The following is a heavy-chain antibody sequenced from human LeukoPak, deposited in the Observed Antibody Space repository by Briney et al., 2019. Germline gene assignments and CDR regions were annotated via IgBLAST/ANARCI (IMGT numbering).Heavy chain of an antibody. J-gene: IGHJ3*02. CDR2: ISSGSGSSI. CDR1: GFTFSSYS. V-gene: IGHV3-48*01. CDR3: AKAMVRGVVDAFDI. Sequence: PGGSLRLSCAASGFTFSSYSMNWVRQAPGKGLEWVSYISSGSGSSIYYADSVKGRFTISRDNSKNTLYLQMNSLRAEDTAVYYCAKAMVRGVVDAFDIWGQGTMVTVSS. D-gene: IGHD3-10*01.